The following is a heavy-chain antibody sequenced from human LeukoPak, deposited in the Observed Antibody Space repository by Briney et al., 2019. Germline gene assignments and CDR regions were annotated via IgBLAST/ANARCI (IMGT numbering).Heavy chain of an antibody. D-gene: IGHD5-24*01. CDR2: IYYTGGT. V-gene: IGHV4-39*01. CDR1: GGSISSSRYH. J-gene: IGHJ3*02. Sequence: PLETLSLTCTVSGGSISSSRYHRGWVRQPPGKGLEWIGSIYYTGGTYYNPSLKSRVTISVDMSKNQFSVKLSSVTAADTAVYYCARLRVEMAAYAFDIWGQGTKVTVSS. CDR3: ARLRVEMAAYAFDI.